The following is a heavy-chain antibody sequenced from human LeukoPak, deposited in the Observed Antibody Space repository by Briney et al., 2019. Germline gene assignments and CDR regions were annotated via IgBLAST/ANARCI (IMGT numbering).Heavy chain of an antibody. CDR1: GGSISSYY. V-gene: IGHV4-4*07. J-gene: IGHJ4*02. CDR3: ARENSGSYREFDY. Sequence: PSETLSLTCTVSGGSISSYYRSWIRQPAGKGLEWIGCIYTSGSTNYNASLKSRVSMSVDTSKNQFSLKLSSVTAADTAVFYCARENSGSYREFDYWGQGTLVTVSS. D-gene: IGHD1-26*01. CDR2: IYTSGST.